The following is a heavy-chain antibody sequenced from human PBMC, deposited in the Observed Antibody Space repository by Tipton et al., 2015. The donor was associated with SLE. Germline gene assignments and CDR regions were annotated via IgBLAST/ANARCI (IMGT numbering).Heavy chain of an antibody. CDR3: ARGRYDRRSGPDDVFDM. CDR1: GFTFSGYD. D-gene: IGHD3-22*01. CDR2: IGTTGDT. Sequence: LSLTCAASGFTFSGYDMHWVRQTTGKRLEWVSAIGTTGDTYYPGSVKGRFTISREDAKNSLYLQMNSLGAGDTAVYYCARGRYDRRSGPDDVFDMWGQGTMVTVSS. V-gene: IGHV3-13*01. J-gene: IGHJ3*02.